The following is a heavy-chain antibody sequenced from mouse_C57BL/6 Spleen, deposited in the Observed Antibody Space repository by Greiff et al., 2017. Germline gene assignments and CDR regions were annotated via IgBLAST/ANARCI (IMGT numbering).Heavy chain of an antibody. CDR1: GYTFTSYW. D-gene: IGHD2-4*01. CDR3: ARGDYDGGFAY. J-gene: IGHJ3*01. Sequence: VQLQQPGAELVRPGSSVTLSCKASGYTFTSYWMHWVKQRPIQGLEWIGNIDPSDSETHYNQKFKDKATLTVDKSSSTAYMQLSSLTSEDSAVYYGARGDYDGGFAYWGQGTLVTVSA. CDR2: IDPSDSET. V-gene: IGHV1-52*01.